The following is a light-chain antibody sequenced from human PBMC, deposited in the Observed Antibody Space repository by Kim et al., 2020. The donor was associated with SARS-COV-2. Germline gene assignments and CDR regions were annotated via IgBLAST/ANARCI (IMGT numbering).Light chain of an antibody. V-gene: IGKV1-39*01. J-gene: IGKJ2*03. CDR3: QQSYSTPNS. CDR2: AAS. Sequence: DIQMTQSPSSLSASVGDRVTITCRASRSISFHLNWYQQKPGKAPEHLIYAASSLQSGVPSTFSGSGSGTEFTLTITSLQPEDFATYYCQQSYSTPNSFGQGTKLEI. CDR1: RSISFH.